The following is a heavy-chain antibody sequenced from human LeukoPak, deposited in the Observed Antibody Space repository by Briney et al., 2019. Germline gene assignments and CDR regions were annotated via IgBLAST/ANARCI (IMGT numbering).Heavy chain of an antibody. J-gene: IGHJ4*02. CDR3: ARVRGAAYFDY. V-gene: IGHV4-61*02. D-gene: IGHD6-13*01. Sequence: SQTLSLTCTVSGGSISSGSYYWSWIRQPAGKGLEWIGRSYTSGSTNSNPSLKSRVTISVDTSKNQFSLKLSSVTAADTAVYYCARVRGAAYFDYWGQGTLVTVSS. CDR1: GGSISSGSYY. CDR2: SYTSGST.